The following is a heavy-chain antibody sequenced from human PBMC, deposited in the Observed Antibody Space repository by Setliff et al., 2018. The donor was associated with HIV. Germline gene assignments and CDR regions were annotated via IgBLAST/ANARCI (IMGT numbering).Heavy chain of an antibody. Sequence: WASVKVSCKASGYTFTDYYIHWVRQAPGQGLEWMGWINSASGGTNYAQNFQGRVTVTRDTSINTAYVELSSLRAEDTAVYYCVKDKRYSSSWFDYWGQGTLVTVSS. V-gene: IGHV1-2*02. CDR2: INSASGGT. J-gene: IGHJ4*02. CDR3: VKDKRYSSSWFDY. D-gene: IGHD6-13*01. CDR1: GYTFTDYY.